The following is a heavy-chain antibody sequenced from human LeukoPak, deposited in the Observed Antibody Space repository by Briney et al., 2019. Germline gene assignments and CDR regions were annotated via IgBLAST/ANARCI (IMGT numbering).Heavy chain of an antibody. CDR3: AREASTEIIGGMDV. Sequence: GGSLRLSCAASGFSFSSNGIPWVRQAPGKGLEWVSFIQTGGDPKYYADSVRGRFTISRDNSKKTCSLQMDSLRVEDTATYYCAREASTEIIGGMDVRGQGTTVTVTS. J-gene: IGHJ6*02. V-gene: IGHV3-30*02. CDR1: GFSFSSNG. D-gene: IGHD2-8*02. CDR2: IQTGGDPK.